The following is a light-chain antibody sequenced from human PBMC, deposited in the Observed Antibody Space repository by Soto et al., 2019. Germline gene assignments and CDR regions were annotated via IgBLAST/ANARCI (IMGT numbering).Light chain of an antibody. CDR2: EVT. J-gene: IGLJ1*01. Sequence: QSALTQPPSASGSLGQSVTISCTGTSSDVGAYNYVSWYQQHPGKAPELMIYEVTRRPSGVPDRFSGSKSGNTASLNVSGLQAEDEADYYCCSYADNTDYVFGTGTKVTVL. V-gene: IGLV2-8*01. CDR1: SSDVGAYNY. CDR3: CSYADNTDYV.